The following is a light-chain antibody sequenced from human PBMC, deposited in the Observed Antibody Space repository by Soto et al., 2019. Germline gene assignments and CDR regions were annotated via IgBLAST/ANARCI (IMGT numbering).Light chain of an antibody. CDR2: EVS. Sequence: QSALXQPASVSGSLGQSITISCTGTSSDIGGYKYVSWYQQHPGKAPKLIIFEVSNRPSGVSDRFSGSNSGNTASLTISGLQAEDEADYYCTSYSRYRVLVFGGGTKVTVL. J-gene: IGLJ3*02. CDR1: SSDIGGYKY. CDR3: TSYSRYRVLV. V-gene: IGLV2-14*01.